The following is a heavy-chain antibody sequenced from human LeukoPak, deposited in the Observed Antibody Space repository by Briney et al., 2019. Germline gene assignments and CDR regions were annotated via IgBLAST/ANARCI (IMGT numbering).Heavy chain of an antibody. V-gene: IGHV3-21*01. CDR1: GFTFSSYS. J-gene: IGHJ4*02. CDR3: AKADYDFWSGPPGY. Sequence: GGSLRLSCAASGFTFSSYSMNWVRQAPGKGLEWVSSISSSSSYIYYADSVKGRFTISRDNSKNTLYLQMNSLRAEDTAVYYCAKADYDFWSGPPGYWGQGTLVTVSS. D-gene: IGHD3-3*01. CDR2: ISSSSSYI.